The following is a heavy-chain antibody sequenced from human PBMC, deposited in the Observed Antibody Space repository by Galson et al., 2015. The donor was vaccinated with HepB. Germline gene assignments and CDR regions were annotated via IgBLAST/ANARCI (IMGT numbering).Heavy chain of an antibody. Sequence: SVKVSCKASGGTFKSHAINWVRQAPGQGLEWMGGILPVFGMTDYAEKFQGRVTISADESTSTAYMEVTSLRSDDTAFYFCARGGVIAAHHVFFREWGQGTLVTVSS. CDR3: ARGGVIAAHHVFFRE. J-gene: IGHJ1*01. V-gene: IGHV1-69*13. D-gene: IGHD6-6*01. CDR1: GGTFKSHA. CDR2: ILPVFGMT.